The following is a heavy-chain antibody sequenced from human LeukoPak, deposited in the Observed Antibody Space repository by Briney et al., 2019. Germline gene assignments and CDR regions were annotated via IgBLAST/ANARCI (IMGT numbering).Heavy chain of an antibody. V-gene: IGHV1-69*13. D-gene: IGHD1-14*01. CDR3: ARGKPVADNYYYGMDV. CDR1: GGTFSSYA. Sequence: SVKVSCKASGGTFSSYAISWVRQAPGQGLEWMGGIIPIFGTANCAQKFQGRVTITADESTSTAYMELSSLRSEDTAVYYCARGKPVADNYYYGMDVWGQGTTVTVSS. CDR2: IIPIFGTA. J-gene: IGHJ6*02.